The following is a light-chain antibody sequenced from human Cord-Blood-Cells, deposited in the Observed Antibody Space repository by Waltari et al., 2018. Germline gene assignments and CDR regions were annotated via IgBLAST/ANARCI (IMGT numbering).Light chain of an antibody. CDR2: YAS. CDR1: PDISNY. Sequence: DIQMTQSPPSLSPSVRDRATITSQASPDISNYFNWYQQKPGQAPKPLIYYASNFETGVPLRFSGSGSGTDFTFTISSLQPDDIATYYCQRYDNLPLPFGGRTKVEI. V-gene: IGKV1-33*01. J-gene: IGKJ4*01. CDR3: QRYDNLPLP.